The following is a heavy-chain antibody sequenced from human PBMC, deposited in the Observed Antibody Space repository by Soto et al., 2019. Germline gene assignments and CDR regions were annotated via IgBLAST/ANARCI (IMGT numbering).Heavy chain of an antibody. J-gene: IGHJ3*02. CDR2: ISYSGTT. Sequence: QVHLQESGPGLVKPSQTLSLTCTVSGGSITGDNYFWSWVRQHPEKGLEWIGYISYSGTTYYNPSLKSPVTISVDTSKNQFSLSLISVTAADTAMYYCAREVNSPATSDAFDIWGQGTVVTVSS. D-gene: IGHD1-26*01. CDR1: GGSITGDNYF. V-gene: IGHV4-31*01. CDR3: AREVNSPATSDAFDI.